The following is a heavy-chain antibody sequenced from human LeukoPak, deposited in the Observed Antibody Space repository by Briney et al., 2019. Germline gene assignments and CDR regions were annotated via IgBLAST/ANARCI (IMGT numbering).Heavy chain of an antibody. CDR2: IYYNGNI. D-gene: IGHD3-22*01. Sequence: SETLSLTCTVSGGSISGYYCSWIRQLPGKGLECIGYIYYNGNINYNPSLKSRVTISVDASKNQFSLKLDSVTAADTAVYFCARGGYLSDYWGQGTLVTVSS. V-gene: IGHV4-59*01. CDR1: GGSISGYY. J-gene: IGHJ4*02. CDR3: ARGGYLSDY.